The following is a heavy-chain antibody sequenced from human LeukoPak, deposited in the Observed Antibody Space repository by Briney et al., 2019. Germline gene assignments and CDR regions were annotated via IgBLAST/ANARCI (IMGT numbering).Heavy chain of an antibody. CDR2: IYYSGST. Sequence: SETLSLTCTVSGGSISSSSDYWAWIRQPPGKGLEWIGSIYYSGSTYYSSSLKSRVTVSVDTSKNQFSLKLSSVTAADTAVYYCARHIYSGSYSRWFDPWGQGTLVTVSS. V-gene: IGHV4-39*01. CDR3: ARHIYSGSYSRWFDP. J-gene: IGHJ5*02. CDR1: GGSISSSSDY. D-gene: IGHD1-26*01.